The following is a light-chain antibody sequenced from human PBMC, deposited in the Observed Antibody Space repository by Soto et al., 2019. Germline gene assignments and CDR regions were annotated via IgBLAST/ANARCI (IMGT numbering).Light chain of an antibody. CDR3: SSYAGSSNV. Sequence: QSVLTQPPSASGSPGQSVAISRTGTSSDVGGYNYVSWYQQHPGKAPKLMIYEVNKRPSGVPDRFSGSKSGNTASLTVSGLQAEDEADYYCSSYAGSSNVFGTRTKVTVL. J-gene: IGLJ1*01. CDR1: SSDVGGYNY. V-gene: IGLV2-8*01. CDR2: EVN.